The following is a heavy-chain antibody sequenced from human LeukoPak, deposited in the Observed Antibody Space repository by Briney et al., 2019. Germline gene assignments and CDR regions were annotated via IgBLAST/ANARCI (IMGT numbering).Heavy chain of an antibody. CDR3: ARHNGMAGRRGYFDF. CDR1: GASISSSNYY. V-gene: IGHV4-39*01. Sequence: SETLSLTCTVSGASISSSNYYWGCIRQPPGKGLEWIASIYYSGSTYSNPSLKSRLTILVDTSKNQFSLKLSSATAADTAVYYCARHNGMAGRRGYFDFWGQGSLVTVPS. CDR2: IYYSGST. D-gene: IGHD6-13*01. J-gene: IGHJ4*02.